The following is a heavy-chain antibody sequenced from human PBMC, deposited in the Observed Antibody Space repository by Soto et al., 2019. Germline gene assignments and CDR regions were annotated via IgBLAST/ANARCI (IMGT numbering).Heavy chain of an antibody. CDR2: IYYAGTM. D-gene: IGHD3-22*01. CDR1: GGSINASGFY. V-gene: IGHV4-31*01. J-gene: IGHJ3*01. Sequence: SDTLSLTCTVSGGSINASGFYWSWIRQHPGKGLEWIGYIYYAGTMYYNPSLESPVSLSVDTSNNQFSLKMSSVTAADTAVHYCARVTFYYDTSAYGFLNWGRGTMVTV. CDR3: ARVTFYYDTSAYGFLN.